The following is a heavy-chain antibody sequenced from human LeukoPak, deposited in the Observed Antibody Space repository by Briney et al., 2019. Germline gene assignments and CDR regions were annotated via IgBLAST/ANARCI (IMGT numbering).Heavy chain of an antibody. CDR2: IYYSGST. V-gene: IGHV4-39*01. Sequence: SETLSLTCIVSGGSISSISSNNYHWGWIRQPPGKGLEWIGSIYYSGSTYYNPSLKSRVTISVDTSKNQFSLKLNSVTAADTAVYYCARLGSGWPYWGQGILVTVSS. CDR1: GGSISSISSNNYH. CDR3: ARLGSGWPY. D-gene: IGHD6-19*01. J-gene: IGHJ4*02.